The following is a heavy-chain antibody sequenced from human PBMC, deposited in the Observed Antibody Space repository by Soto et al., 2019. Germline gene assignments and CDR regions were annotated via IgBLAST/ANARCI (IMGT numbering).Heavy chain of an antibody. J-gene: IGHJ3*02. V-gene: IGHV4-34*01. Sequence: SETLSLTCAVQGKSFNGYYWSWARQPPGKGLEWIGDMNHSGTTTYNPSLKSRVTISVDTSKNQFSLKLSSVTAADTAVYYCARADVEYCIIISCYGNAFDIWGQGTIVTVS. CDR3: ARADVEYCIIISCYGNAFDI. CDR1: GKSFNGYY. D-gene: IGHD2-2*01. CDR2: MNHSGTT.